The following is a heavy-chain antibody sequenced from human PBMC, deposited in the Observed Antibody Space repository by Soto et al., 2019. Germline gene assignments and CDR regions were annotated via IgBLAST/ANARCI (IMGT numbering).Heavy chain of an antibody. CDR3: AKRRGAGGHLDY. V-gene: IGHV3-23*01. Sequence: GGSLRLSXAASGFAFSNYAMGWVRQAPGKGLEWVSVVSSGGSTYYADSVTGRFTVSRDNSKNTLSLQMNSLRAEDTAVYYCAKRRGAGGHLDYWGQGALVTVSS. D-gene: IGHD2-15*01. CDR2: VSSGGST. CDR1: GFAFSNYA. J-gene: IGHJ4*02.